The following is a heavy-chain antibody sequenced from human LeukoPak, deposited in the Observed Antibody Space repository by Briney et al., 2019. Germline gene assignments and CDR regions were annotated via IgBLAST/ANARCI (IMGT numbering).Heavy chain of an antibody. V-gene: IGHV4-59*01. CDR1: GGSISSYY. CDR3: ARHEYCSSTSCLGNWFDP. D-gene: IGHD2-2*01. CDR2: IYYSGST. J-gene: IGHJ5*02. Sequence: SETLSLTCTVSGGSISSYYWSWIRQPPGKGLEWIGYIYYSGSTNYNPSLKSRVTISVDTSKNQFSLKLSSVTVADTAVYYCARHEYCSSTSCLGNWFDPWGQGTLVTVSS.